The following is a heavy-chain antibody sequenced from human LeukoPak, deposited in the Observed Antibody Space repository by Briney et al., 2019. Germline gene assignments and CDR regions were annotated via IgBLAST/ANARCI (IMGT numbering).Heavy chain of an antibody. V-gene: IGHV1-24*01. CDR2: FDPEDGET. CDR1: GYTLTELS. Sequence: ASVKVSCKVSGYTLTELSMHWVRQAPGKGLEWMGGFDPEDGETIYAQKFQGRVTITEDTSTDTAYMELSSLRSEDTAVYYCATATISPDYYYMDVWGKGTTVTVSS. D-gene: IGHD5-12*01. J-gene: IGHJ6*03. CDR3: ATATISPDYYYMDV.